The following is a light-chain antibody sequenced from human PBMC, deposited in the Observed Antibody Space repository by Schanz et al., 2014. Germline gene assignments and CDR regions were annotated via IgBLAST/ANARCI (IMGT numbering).Light chain of an antibody. J-gene: IGKJ3*01. V-gene: IGKV3-11*01. CDR1: QSVSSN. CDR2: GAF. CDR3: QQRSNWSFK. Sequence: EIVLTQSPGTLSLSPGERATLSCRASQSVSSNLAWYQQKPGQAPRLLIYGAFNRATGIPARFSGSGSGTDFTLTISGLEPDDSAIYYCQQRSNWSFKFGPGTKVEIK.